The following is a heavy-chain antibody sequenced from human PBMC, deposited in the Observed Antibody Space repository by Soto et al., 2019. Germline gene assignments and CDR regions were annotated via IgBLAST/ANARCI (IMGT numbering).Heavy chain of an antibody. Sequence: EVQLVESGGGLVQPGGSLRLSCAASGFTFSSYNMNWVRQAPGKGLEWVSYISSSSSTMYYADSVRGRFTISRDNAENSLYLQMNSLRAEDTAVYYCASAGYCSTTGFYCYWGQGTMVTVSS. CDR2: ISSSSSTM. CDR1: GFTFSSYN. J-gene: IGHJ4*02. V-gene: IGHV3-48*01. CDR3: ASAGYCSTTGFYCY. D-gene: IGHD2-2*01.